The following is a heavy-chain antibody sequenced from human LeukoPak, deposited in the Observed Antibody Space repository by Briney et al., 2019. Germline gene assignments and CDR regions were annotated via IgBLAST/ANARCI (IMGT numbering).Heavy chain of an antibody. CDR3: AKPGRSGYSFDY. Sequence: GRSLRLSCAASGFTFSSYGMHWVRQAPGKGLEWVAVISYDGSNKYYADSVKGRFTISRDNSKNTLYLQMNSLRAEDTAVYYCAKPGRSGYSFDYWGQGTLVTVSS. CDR2: ISYDGSNK. J-gene: IGHJ4*02. V-gene: IGHV3-30*18. D-gene: IGHD5-18*01. CDR1: GFTFSSYG.